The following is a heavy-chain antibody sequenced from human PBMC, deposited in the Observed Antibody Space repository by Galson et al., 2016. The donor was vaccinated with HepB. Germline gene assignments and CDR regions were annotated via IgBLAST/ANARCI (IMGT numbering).Heavy chain of an antibody. CDR3: AREMHYDDVWGRYPSPDYYGMGV. CDR2: ITSSSDYI. CDR1: GFTFSGYS. D-gene: IGHD3-16*01. V-gene: IGHV3-21*01. Sequence: SLRLSCAASGFTFSGYSMNWVRQAPGKGLEWVSSITSSSDYIYYADSVKGRFTISRDNAKKSVSLHMNSLRAEDTAVYYCAREMHYDDVWGRYPSPDYYGMGVWGQGTTVTVSS. J-gene: IGHJ6*02.